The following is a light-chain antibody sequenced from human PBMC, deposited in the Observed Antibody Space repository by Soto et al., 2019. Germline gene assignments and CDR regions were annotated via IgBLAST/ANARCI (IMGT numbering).Light chain of an antibody. CDR2: DAY. CDR3: QQYESYSPLT. CDR1: QSIRSW. J-gene: IGKJ4*01. Sequence: DIQMTQSPSILSASVGDRVTITCRASQSIRSWLAWYQQKPGKAPKLLIYDAYSLESGVPSRFSGRRSGTEFTLTIAGLHPEDFATYYCQQYESYSPLTFGGGTKVDIK. V-gene: IGKV1-5*01.